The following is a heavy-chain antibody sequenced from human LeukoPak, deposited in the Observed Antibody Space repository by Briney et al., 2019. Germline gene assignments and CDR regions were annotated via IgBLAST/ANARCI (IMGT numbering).Heavy chain of an antibody. Sequence: SQTLSLTCTVSGGSISSGGYYWSWIRQPPGKGLVWIGYIYHSGSTYYNPSLKSRVTISVDRSKNQFSLKPSSVTAADTAVYYCARQIAAAVGWFDPWGQGTLVTVSS. V-gene: IGHV4-30-2*01. D-gene: IGHD6-13*01. J-gene: IGHJ5*02. CDR1: GGSISSGGYY. CDR2: IYHSGST. CDR3: ARQIAAAVGWFDP.